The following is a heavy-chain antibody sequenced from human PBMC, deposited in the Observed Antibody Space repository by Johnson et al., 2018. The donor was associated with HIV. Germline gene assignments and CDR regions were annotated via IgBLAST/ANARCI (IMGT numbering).Heavy chain of an antibody. J-gene: IGHJ3*02. CDR3: ARDRGGYYYDSSGLDAFDI. V-gene: IGHV3-30-3*01. CDR2: VSYDGSSK. CDR1: GFTFSRFA. D-gene: IGHD3-22*01. Sequence: QVQLVESGGDLIQPGGSLRLSCATSGFTFSRFAMHWVRQAPGKGLEWVACVSYDGSSKYYAASVKGRFTISRDNAKNSLYLQMNSLRAEDTAVYSCARDRGGYYYDSSGLDAFDIWGQGTMVTVSS.